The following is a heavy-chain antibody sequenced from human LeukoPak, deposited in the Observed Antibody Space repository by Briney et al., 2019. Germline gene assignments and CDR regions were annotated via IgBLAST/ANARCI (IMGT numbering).Heavy chain of an antibody. CDR3: ARRSDRGYDFDY. V-gene: IGHV4-59*01. D-gene: IGHD5-12*01. CDR2: IYYSGST. J-gene: IGHJ4*02. CDR1: GGSISSYY. Sequence: PSETLSLTCTVSGGSISSYYWSWIRQPPGKGLEYIGFIYYSGSTKYNPSLKSRVTISVGTSKNQFSLKLSPVTAADTAVYYCARRSDRGYDFDYWGQGTLVTVSS.